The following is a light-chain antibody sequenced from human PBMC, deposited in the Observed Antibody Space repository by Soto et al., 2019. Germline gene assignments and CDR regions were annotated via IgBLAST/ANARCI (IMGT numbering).Light chain of an antibody. J-gene: IGKJ4*01. Sequence: EILLTQSPATLSLSPGEGATLSCRASQHVSAYVAWYQQKPGHAPRLLIFDASNRATGVPARFSGNGSGTDCTLTISNLEPGDSGIYYCQQRGDLIVTFGGGTKVEI. V-gene: IGKV3-11*01. CDR2: DAS. CDR3: QQRGDLIVT. CDR1: QHVSAY.